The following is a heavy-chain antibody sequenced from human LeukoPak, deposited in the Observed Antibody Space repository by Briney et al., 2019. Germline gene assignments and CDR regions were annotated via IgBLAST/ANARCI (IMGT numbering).Heavy chain of an antibody. V-gene: IGHV3-21*01. CDR2: ISSGSGYI. CDR1: GFSFSSYT. D-gene: IGHD3-22*01. J-gene: IGHJ3*01. Sequence: GGSLRLSCAASGFSFSSYTMNWVRQAPGKGLEWVSSISSGSGYIYYADSVKGRFTISRDNAKNSLYLQMNSLRGEDTAVYYCARPESESSGSLGAFDVWGQGTMVTVSS. CDR3: ARPESESSGSLGAFDV.